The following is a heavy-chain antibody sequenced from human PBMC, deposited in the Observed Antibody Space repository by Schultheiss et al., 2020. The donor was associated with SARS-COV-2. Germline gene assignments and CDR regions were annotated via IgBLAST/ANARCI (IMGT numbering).Heavy chain of an antibody. CDR1: GYTFTSYY. CDR3: ARDYYDSSGYPLGYFDY. D-gene: IGHD3-22*01. V-gene: IGHV1-2*02. Sequence: ASVKVSCKASGYTFTSYYMHWVRQAPGQGLEWMGWINPNSGGTNYAQKFQGRVTMTRDTSISTAYMELSRLRSDDTAVYYCARDYYDSSGYPLGYFDYWGQGTLVTVSS. J-gene: IGHJ4*02. CDR2: INPNSGGT.